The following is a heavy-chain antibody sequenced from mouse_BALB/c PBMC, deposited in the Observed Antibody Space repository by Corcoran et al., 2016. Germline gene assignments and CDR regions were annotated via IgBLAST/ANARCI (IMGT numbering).Heavy chain of an antibody. CDR2: IWWDDDK. D-gene: IGHD2-2*01. CDR3: ARPIYYGYDGPAWFAY. CDR1: GFSLSTSGMG. J-gene: IGHJ3*01. Sequence: QVTLEESGPGILQPSQTLSLTCSFSGFSLSTSGMGVGWIRQPSGKGLEWLAHIWWDDDKRYNPALKSRLTISKDTSSNQVFPKIASVDTADTATYYCARPIYYGYDGPAWFAYWGQGTLVTVSA. V-gene: IGHV8-8*01.